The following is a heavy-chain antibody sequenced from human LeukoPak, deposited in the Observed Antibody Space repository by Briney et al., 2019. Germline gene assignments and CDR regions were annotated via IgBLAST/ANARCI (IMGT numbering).Heavy chain of an antibody. CDR1: GFTFSSYA. V-gene: IGHV3-23*01. CDR3: AKAANYDILTGYYLDY. Sequence: GGSLRLSCAASGFTFSSYAMSWVRQAPGKGLEWVSAISGSGGSTYYADSVKGRFTISRDNSKNTLYLQMNNLRAEDTAIYYCAKAANYDILTGYYLDYWGQGTLVTVSS. J-gene: IGHJ4*02. CDR2: ISGSGGST. D-gene: IGHD3-9*01.